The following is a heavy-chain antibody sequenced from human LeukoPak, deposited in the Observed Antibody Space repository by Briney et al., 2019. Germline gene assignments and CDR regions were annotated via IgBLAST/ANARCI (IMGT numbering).Heavy chain of an antibody. CDR1: GFTFSHYS. CDR2: ITSSSSHI. J-gene: IGHJ6*03. V-gene: IGHV3-21*01. CDR3: ARVMMGATVTTFHYYCMDV. D-gene: IGHD4-11*01. Sequence: GGSLRLSCAACGFTFSHYSIDWVRQAPGKGLERVASITSSSSHIYYADSVKGRFTISRDNAKNEVYLQMNSLRGEDTAIYYCARVMMGATVTTFHYYCMDVWGVGAAVTVSS.